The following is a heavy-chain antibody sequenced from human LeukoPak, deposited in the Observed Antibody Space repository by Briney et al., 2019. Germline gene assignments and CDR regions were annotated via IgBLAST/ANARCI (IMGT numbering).Heavy chain of an antibody. CDR1: GYTFTSYG. J-gene: IGHJ6*02. V-gene: IGHV1-18*01. D-gene: IGHD2-21*02. Sequence: ASVKVSCKASGYTFTSYGISWVRQAPGQGLEWMGWISAYSGNTNYAQKFQGRVTITADKSTSTAYMELSSLRSKDTAVYYCARDPPRERYCGGDCYLGSMDVWGQGTTVTVSS. CDR3: ARDPPRERYCGGDCYLGSMDV. CDR2: ISAYSGNT.